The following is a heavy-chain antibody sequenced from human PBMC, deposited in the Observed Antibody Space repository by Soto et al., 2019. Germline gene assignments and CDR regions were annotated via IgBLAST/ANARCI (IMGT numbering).Heavy chain of an antibody. CDR2: IEISGRAT. V-gene: IGHV3-23*05. CDR1: GFSFSNYA. D-gene: IGHD3-16*01. J-gene: IGHJ4*02. Sequence: EVQLLESGGGLVQPGGSLRLSCIASGFSFSNYAMIWVRQAPGKGPEWVSSIEISGRATYYADAVKGRFTISRDDSKNAVYLQMNSLRGEDTAVYFCAKGDGGYFDHWGQGSLGTVSA. CDR3: AKGDGGYFDH.